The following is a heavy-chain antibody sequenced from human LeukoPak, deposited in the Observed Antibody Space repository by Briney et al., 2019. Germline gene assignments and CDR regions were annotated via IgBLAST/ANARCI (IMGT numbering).Heavy chain of an antibody. CDR2: IKQDGSEK. CDR3: ARDVYYYDSSGYDY. V-gene: IGHV3-7*01. J-gene: IGHJ4*02. Sequence: PGGSLRLSCAASGFTFSGSWMSWVRQAPGKGLEWVANIKQDGSEKYYVDSVKGRFTISRDNAKNSLYLQMNSLRAEDTAVYYCARDVYYYDSSGYDYWGQGTLVTVSS. CDR1: GFTFSGSW. D-gene: IGHD3-22*01.